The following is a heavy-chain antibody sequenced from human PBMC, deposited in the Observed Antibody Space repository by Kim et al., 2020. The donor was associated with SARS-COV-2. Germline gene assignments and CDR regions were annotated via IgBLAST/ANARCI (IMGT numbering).Heavy chain of an antibody. J-gene: IGHJ4*02. Sequence: SVKVSCKASGGTFSSYAISWVRQAPGQGLEWMGGIIPIFGTANYAQKFQGRVTITADESTSTAYMELSSLRSEDTAVYYCAREGGSGSYAFDYWGQGTLVTVSS. V-gene: IGHV1-69*13. CDR2: IIPIFGTA. CDR1: GGTFSSYA. CDR3: AREGGSGSYAFDY. D-gene: IGHD3-10*01.